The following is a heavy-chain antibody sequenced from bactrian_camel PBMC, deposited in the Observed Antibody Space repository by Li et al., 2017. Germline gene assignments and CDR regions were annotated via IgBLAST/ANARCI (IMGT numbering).Heavy chain of an antibody. Sequence: HVQLVESGGGSVQAGGSLRLSCAISGSPFSTSCIGWFRHSEGTEREGVAVLDSANRPTYADSVKGRFTISRDNAKNTLYLEMNSLKPEDTAMYYCVARPRAAIGTCWLNPDSFDFWGQGTQVTVS. V-gene: IGHV3S53*01. CDR1: GSPFSTSC. D-gene: IGHD6*01. J-gene: IGHJ6*01. CDR3: VARPRAAIGTCWLNPDSFDF. CDR2: LDSANRP.